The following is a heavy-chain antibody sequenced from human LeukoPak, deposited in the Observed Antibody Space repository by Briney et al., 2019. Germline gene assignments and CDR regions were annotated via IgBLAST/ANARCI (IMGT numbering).Heavy chain of an antibody. CDR3: ARGGGGRTGYYYYYGMDV. CDR2: IYSGGST. J-gene: IGHJ6*02. D-gene: IGHD4-23*01. Sequence: PGGSLRLSCAASGFTVSSNYMSWVRQAPGKGLEWVSVIYSGGSTYYADSVKGRFTISRDNSKNTLYLRMNSLRAEDTAVYYCARGGGGRTGYYYYYGMDVWGQGTTVTVSS. CDR1: GFTVSSNY. V-gene: IGHV3-53*01.